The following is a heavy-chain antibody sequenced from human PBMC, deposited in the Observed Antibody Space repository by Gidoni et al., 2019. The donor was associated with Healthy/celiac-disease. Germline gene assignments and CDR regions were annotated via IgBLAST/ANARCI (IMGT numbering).Heavy chain of an antibody. CDR2: TYYRSKWYN. CDR1: VHRFSRHSPA. V-gene: IGHV6-1*01. CDR3: ARTREEGGGDCSVFDY. D-gene: IGHD2-21*02. J-gene: IGHJ4*02. Sequence: QVQLQQSAPGLVKPPQPLPLPCAIPVHRFSRHSPAWNGIRQSPSTGLEWLGRTYYRSKWYNDYAVAVKSRITIDPDTSKNQFSLQLNSVTPEDTAVYYCARTREEGGGDCSVFDYWGQGTLVTVSS.